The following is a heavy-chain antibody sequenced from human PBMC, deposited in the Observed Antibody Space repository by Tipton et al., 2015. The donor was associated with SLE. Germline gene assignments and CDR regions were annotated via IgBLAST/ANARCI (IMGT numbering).Heavy chain of an antibody. D-gene: IGHD7-27*01. Sequence: PGLVKPSETLSLTCGVSGYSITSGYSWGWIRQPPGKGLEWIGSIYYTGSTFYNPSLESRVTISIDTSQKQFSLKLNSVTAADTAVYYCARRQTDPLGFDYWGQGTLVTVSS. CDR2: IYYTGST. CDR1: GYSITSGYS. CDR3: ARRQTDPLGFDY. J-gene: IGHJ4*02. V-gene: IGHV4-38-2*01.